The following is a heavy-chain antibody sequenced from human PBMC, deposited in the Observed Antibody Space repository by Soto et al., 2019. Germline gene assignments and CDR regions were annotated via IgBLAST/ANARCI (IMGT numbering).Heavy chain of an antibody. CDR2: INPIFGTP. Sequence: ASWKVSCKVPGGPFGGYAIGWVRQAPGQGLEWMGGINPIFGTPHYAQKYQGRVTITADTFTNTAYMELTRLTSDDTAVYFCAREGRHFDYWGQGTLVTVSS. V-gene: IGHV1-69*06. CDR1: GGPFGGYA. CDR3: AREGRHFDY. J-gene: IGHJ4*02.